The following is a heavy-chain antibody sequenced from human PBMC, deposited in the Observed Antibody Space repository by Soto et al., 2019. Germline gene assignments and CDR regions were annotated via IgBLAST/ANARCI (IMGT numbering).Heavy chain of an antibody. J-gene: IGHJ6*03. CDR2: IYYSGST. V-gene: IGHV4-59*01. D-gene: IGHD1-1*01. Sequence: SETLSLTCTVSGGSISSYYWSWIRQPPGKGLEWIGYIYYSGSTNYNPSLKSRVTISVDTSKNQFSLKLSSVTAADTAVYYCARDISRELERRSYYYYMDVWGKGTTVTVSS. CDR3: ARDISRELERRSYYYYMDV. CDR1: GGSISSYY.